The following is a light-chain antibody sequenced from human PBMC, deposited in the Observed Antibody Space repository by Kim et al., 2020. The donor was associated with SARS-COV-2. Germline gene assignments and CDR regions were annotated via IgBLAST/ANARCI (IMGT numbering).Light chain of an antibody. CDR2: QDS. Sequence: SSELTQPPSVSVSPGQTASITCSGDKLGDKYACWYQQKPGQSPVLVIYQDSKRPSGIPERFSGSNSGNTATLTISGTQAMEEADYYCQAWDSSTSYVFGT. CDR3: QAWDSSTSYV. J-gene: IGLJ1*01. V-gene: IGLV3-1*01. CDR1: KLGDKY.